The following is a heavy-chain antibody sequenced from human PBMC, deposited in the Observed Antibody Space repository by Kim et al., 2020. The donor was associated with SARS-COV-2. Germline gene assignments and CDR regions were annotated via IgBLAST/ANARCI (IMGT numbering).Heavy chain of an antibody. Sequence: VKGRFTNSRDNAKNSMYLQMNSLRAEDTALYYCAKDSTPTTVTTWHWFDPWGQGTLVTVSS. CDR3: AKDSTPTTVTTWHWFDP. D-gene: IGHD4-17*01. V-gene: IGHV3-9*01. J-gene: IGHJ5*02.